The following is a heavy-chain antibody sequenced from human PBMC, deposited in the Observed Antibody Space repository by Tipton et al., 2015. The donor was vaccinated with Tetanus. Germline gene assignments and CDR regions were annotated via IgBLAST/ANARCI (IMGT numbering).Heavy chain of an antibody. CDR3: ARVTYGWTWFDP. D-gene: IGHD3-10*01. Sequence: QSGAEVKKPGASVKVSCKASGYTFTSYGINWVRQATGQGLEWMGWMNPNSGNTGYAQKFQGRVTMTRNTSISTAYMELSSLRSGDTAVYYCARVTYGWTWFDPWGQGTLVTVSS. J-gene: IGHJ5*02. CDR1: GYTFTSYG. CDR2: MNPNSGNT. V-gene: IGHV1-8*01.